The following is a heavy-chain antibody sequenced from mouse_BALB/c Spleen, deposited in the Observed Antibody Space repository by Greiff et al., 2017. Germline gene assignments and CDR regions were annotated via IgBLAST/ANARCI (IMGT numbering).Heavy chain of an antibody. CDR3: TREGYYGSSYDYFDV. D-gene: IGHD1-1*01. CDR1: GFTFSSYT. J-gene: IGHJ1*01. Sequence: EVKLVESGGGLVKPGGSLKLSCAASGFTFSSYTMSWVRQTPEKRLEWVATISSGGSYTYYPDSVKGRFTISRDNAKNTLYLQMSSLKSEDTAMYYCTREGYYGSSYDYFDVWGAGTTVTVSS. V-gene: IGHV5-6-4*01. CDR2: ISSGGSYT.